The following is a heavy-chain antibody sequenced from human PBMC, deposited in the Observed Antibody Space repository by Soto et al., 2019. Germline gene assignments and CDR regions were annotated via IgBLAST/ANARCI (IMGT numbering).Heavy chain of an antibody. CDR1: GFTFSSYW. CDR3: ARDHGVPLTGTTEDYYYYGMDV. Sequence: PGGSLRLSCAASGFTFSSYWMHWVRQAPGKGLVRVSRINSDGSSTSYADSVKGRFTISRDNAKNTLYLQMNSLRAEDTAVYYCARDHGVPLTGTTEDYYYYGMDVWGQGTTVTVSS. V-gene: IGHV3-74*01. J-gene: IGHJ6*02. CDR2: INSDGSST. D-gene: IGHD1-7*01.